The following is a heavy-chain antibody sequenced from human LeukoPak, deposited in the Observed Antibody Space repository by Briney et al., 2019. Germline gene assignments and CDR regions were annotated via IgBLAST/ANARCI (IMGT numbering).Heavy chain of an antibody. D-gene: IGHD3-10*01. CDR1: GGSISSSNW. J-gene: IGHJ3*02. V-gene: IGHV4-4*02. Sequence: SGTLSLTCAVSGGSISSSNWWSWVRQPPGKGVEWIGEIYHSGSTNYNPSLKSRVTISVDKSKNQFSLKLSSVTAADTAVYYCAREVLWFGEHDAFDIWGQGTMVTVSS. CDR2: IYHSGST. CDR3: AREVLWFGEHDAFDI.